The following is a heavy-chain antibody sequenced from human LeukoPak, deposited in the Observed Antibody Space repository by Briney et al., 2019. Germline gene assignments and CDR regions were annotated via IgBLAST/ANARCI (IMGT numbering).Heavy chain of an antibody. D-gene: IGHD3-3*01. CDR3: ARRITRDAFDI. Sequence: SETLSLTCTVSGGSISTYYWSWIRQSPGKGLEWLGWIFYSGTTNYNPSLAGRLTISLDTSKIQFSLHLTSVSSADTAVYYCARRITRDAFDIWGQGTMVTVSS. V-gene: IGHV4-59*01. CDR1: GGSISTYY. J-gene: IGHJ3*02. CDR2: IFYSGTT.